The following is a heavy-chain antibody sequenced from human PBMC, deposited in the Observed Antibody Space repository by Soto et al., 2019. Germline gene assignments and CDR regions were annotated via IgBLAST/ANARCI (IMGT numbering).Heavy chain of an antibody. J-gene: IGHJ2*01. CDR3: ARGVSLYWYFDL. Sequence: QVQLVQSGAEVKKPGASVKVSCKASGYTFTSYAMHWVRQAPGQRLEWMGWINAGNGNTKYSQKFKGRVTITRDTSASTAYMELSSLRSEDTAVYYCARGVSLYWYFDLWGRGTLVTVSS. CDR1: GYTFTSYA. V-gene: IGHV1-3*01. CDR2: INAGNGNT.